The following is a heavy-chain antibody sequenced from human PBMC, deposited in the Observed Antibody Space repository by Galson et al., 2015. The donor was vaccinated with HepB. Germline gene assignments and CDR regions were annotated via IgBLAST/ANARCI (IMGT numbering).Heavy chain of an antibody. CDR2: ISATSSYI. CDR3: ARDQAEEDQQLYEYYFDA. J-gene: IGHJ4*02. Sequence: SLRLSCAASGFTLSTYSMNWVRQAPGKGLEWVSSISATSSYIFYADSVKGRFTISRDNAKNSLFLQMNSLRPEDTAVYYCARDQAEEDQQLYEYYFDAWGLETL. CDR1: GFTLSTYS. V-gene: IGHV3-21*01. D-gene: IGHD1-1*01.